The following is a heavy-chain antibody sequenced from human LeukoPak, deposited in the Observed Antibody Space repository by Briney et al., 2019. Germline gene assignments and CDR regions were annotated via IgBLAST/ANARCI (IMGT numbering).Heavy chain of an antibody. V-gene: IGHV1-2*02. J-gene: IGHJ4*02. D-gene: IGHD4-17*01. CDR3: AMTTVTTVY. CDR1: GYTFTGYY. Sequence: ASVTLSFTASGYTFTGYYMNWVRRAPRQGLEWMGWINPNSGGTNYAQKFQGRVTMTRDTSIRTAYMELSGLRSDDTAVYYCAMTTVTTVYWGQGTLVTVSS. CDR2: INPNSGGT.